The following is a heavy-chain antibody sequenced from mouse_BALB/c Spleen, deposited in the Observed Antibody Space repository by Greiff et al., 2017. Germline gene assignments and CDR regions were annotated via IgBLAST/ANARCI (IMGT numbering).Heavy chain of an antibody. J-gene: IGHJ4*01. CDR1: GFTFSSFG. Sequence: EVMLVESGGGLVQPGGSRKLSCAASGFTFSSFGMHWVRQAPEKGLEWVAYISSGSSTIYYADTVKGRFTISRDNPKNTLFLQMTSLRSEDTAMYYCARSPLYGKAAMDYWGQGTSVTVSS. D-gene: IGHD2-10*02. CDR2: ISSGSSTI. V-gene: IGHV5-17*02. CDR3: ARSPLYGKAAMDY.